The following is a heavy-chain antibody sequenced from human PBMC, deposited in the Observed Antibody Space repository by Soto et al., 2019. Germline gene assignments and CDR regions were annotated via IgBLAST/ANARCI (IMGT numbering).Heavy chain of an antibody. CDR2: INGDGSST. CDR3: ATGVYFDY. J-gene: IGHJ4*02. V-gene: IGHV3-74*01. D-gene: IGHD2-8*01. CDR1: GFTFSSYL. Sequence: HPWGSLRLSCAASGFTFSSYLMHWVRQAPGKGLVWVSRINGDGSSTSYADSVKGRFTISRGNAKNTLYLQMNSLRAEDTAVYYCATGVYFDYWGQGTLVTVSS.